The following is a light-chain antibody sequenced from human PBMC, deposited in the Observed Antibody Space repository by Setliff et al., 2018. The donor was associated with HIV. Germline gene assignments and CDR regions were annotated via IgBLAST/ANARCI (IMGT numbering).Light chain of an antibody. J-gene: IGLJ1*01. CDR3: NSKTGTITYV. CDR2: EVS. V-gene: IGLV2-14*01. Sequence: QSALTQPASVSGSPGQPITISCTGTSSDVGGYDYVSWYQQHPDKAPKLMIYEVSNRPSGVSNRFSGSKSGSTASLTISGLQAEDEADYYCNSKTGTITYVFGTGTKGTV. CDR1: SSDVGGYDY.